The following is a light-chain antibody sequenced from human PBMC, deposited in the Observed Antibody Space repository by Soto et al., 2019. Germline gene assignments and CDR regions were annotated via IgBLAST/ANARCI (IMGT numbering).Light chain of an antibody. CDR2: GAS. V-gene: IGKV3-11*01. Sequence: ASERLSSVYLAWYQQRPGQPPRLLIYGASTRAAGVPARFSGSGSGTDFTLTISDVEPEDFAVYYCHQRQSWPRTFGQGTKVDI. CDR3: HQRQSWPRT. J-gene: IGKJ1*01. CDR1: ERLSSVY.